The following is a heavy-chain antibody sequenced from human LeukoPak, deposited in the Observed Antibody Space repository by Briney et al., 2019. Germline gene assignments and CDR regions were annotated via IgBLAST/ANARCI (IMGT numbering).Heavy chain of an antibody. J-gene: IGHJ4*02. Sequence: ASVKVSCKASGYTFTGYYMHWVRQAPGQGLEWMGWINPNSGGTNYAQKFQGRVTMTRDTSISTAYMELSRLRSDDTAVYYCARDRSHSSGWYWASSPYYFDYWGQGTLVTVSS. V-gene: IGHV1-2*02. CDR2: INPNSGGT. CDR1: GYTFTGYY. D-gene: IGHD6-19*01. CDR3: ARDRSHSSGWYWASSPYYFDY.